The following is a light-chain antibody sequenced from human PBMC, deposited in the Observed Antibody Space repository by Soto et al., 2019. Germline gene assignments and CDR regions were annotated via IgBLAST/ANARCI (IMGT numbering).Light chain of an antibody. CDR1: QSLLHSNGYNY. V-gene: IGKV2-28*01. Sequence: DIVMTQSPLSLPVTPGEPASISCRSSQSLLHSNGYNYLDWYLQKPGQSPQLLIYLASYRASGVPDRFSGGGSGTDFTLKISRVEAEDVGVYFCMQALKAPPTFGQGTKVEIK. CDR2: LAS. CDR3: MQALKAPPT. J-gene: IGKJ2*01.